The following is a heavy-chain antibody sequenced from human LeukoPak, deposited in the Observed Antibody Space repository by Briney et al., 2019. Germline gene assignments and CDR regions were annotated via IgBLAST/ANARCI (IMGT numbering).Heavy chain of an antibody. CDR1: GFTSSIYG. J-gene: IGHJ4*02. D-gene: IGHD3-22*01. CDR2: IWYDGSNK. Sequence: GGSLTPSCAASGFTSSIYGTHWVRHAPGKGLGWVAVIWYDGSNKYYADSVKGRFTIPRDNSQNTLYLQMNSLGAEDTAVYYCARDRVRWDYYDSSGYYHEGVDYWGQGTLVTVSS. V-gene: IGHV3-33*01. CDR3: ARDRVRWDYYDSSGYYHEGVDY.